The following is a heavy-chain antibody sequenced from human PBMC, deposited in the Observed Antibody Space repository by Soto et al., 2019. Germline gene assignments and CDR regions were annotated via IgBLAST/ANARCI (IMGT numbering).Heavy chain of an antibody. D-gene: IGHD2-8*01. J-gene: IGHJ4*02. V-gene: IGHV4-31*03. CDR1: GGSISSGGYY. CDR3: ASQGDGVCFN. Sequence: SETLSLTCTVSGGSISSGGYYWSWIRQHPGKGLEWIGYIYYSGGTYYNPSLKGRVTISVDTSKNQFSLKLSSVTAADTAVYYCASQGDGVCFNWGQGTLVTVSS. CDR2: IYYSGGT.